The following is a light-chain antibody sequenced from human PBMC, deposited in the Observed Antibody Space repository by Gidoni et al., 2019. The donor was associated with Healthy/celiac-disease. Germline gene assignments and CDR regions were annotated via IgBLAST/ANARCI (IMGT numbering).Light chain of an antibody. CDR3: QQRSNWPPRFT. J-gene: IGKJ3*01. CDR1: QSVSSY. CDR2: DAS. V-gene: IGKV3-11*01. Sequence: EIVLTQSPATLSLSPGERATLSCRASQSVSSYLAWYQQKPGQDPRLLIYDASNRATGIPARFSGSVSGTDFTLTISSLEPEDFAVYYCQQRSNWPPRFTFGPGTKVDIK.